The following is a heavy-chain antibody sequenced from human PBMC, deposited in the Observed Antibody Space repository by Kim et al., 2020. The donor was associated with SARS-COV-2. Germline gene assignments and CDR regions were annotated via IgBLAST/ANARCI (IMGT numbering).Heavy chain of an antibody. Sequence: GGSLRLSCAVSGLTFNNYAMSWVRQAPGKGLEWVSTISGSGTDTYYADSVKGRVTISRDNSKTTLYLQVSSLRADDTAVYYCVKDRGDSAHWGQGALVTV. CDR2: ISGSGTDT. CDR3: VKDRGDSAH. J-gene: IGHJ4*02. CDR1: GLTFNNYA. V-gene: IGHV3-23*01. D-gene: IGHD3-10*01.